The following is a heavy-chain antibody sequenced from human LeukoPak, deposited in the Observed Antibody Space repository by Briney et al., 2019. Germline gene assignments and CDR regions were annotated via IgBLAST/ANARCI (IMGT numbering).Heavy chain of an antibody. J-gene: IGHJ6*03. V-gene: IGHV1-2*02. CDR2: INPNSGGT. CDR1: GYTFTGYY. Sequence: ASVKVSCKASGYTFTGYYMHWVRQAPGQRLEWMGWINPNSGGTNYAQKFQGRVTTTRDTSISTAYMELSRLRSDDTAVYYCARSPGSPIYYYYMDVWGKGTTVTVSS. CDR3: ARSPGSPIYYYYMDV. D-gene: IGHD2-15*01.